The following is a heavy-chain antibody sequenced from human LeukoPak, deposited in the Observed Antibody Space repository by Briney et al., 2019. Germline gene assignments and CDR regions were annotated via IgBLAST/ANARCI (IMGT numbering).Heavy chain of an antibody. J-gene: IGHJ4*02. V-gene: IGHV3-23*01. Sequence: GGSLRLSCAASGFTFSSYAMSWVRQAPGKGLEWVSAISGSGGSTYYADSVKGRFTISRDNSKNTLYLQMNSLRAEDTAVYYCAKRGAEVGATVAPGDYWGQGTLVTVSS. D-gene: IGHD1-26*01. CDR1: GFTFSSYA. CDR2: ISGSGGST. CDR3: AKRGAEVGATVAPGDY.